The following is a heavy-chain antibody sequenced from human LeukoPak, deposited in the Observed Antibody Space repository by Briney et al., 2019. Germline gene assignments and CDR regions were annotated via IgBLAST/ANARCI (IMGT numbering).Heavy chain of an antibody. D-gene: IGHD4-17*01. CDR1: GFTFSSYG. CDR2: IWYDGSNK. J-gene: IGHJ6*02. V-gene: IGHV3-33*01. CDR3: ASTTVTTSAYYYYYYGMDV. Sequence: PGRSLRLSCAASGFTFSSYGMHWVRQAPGKGLEWVAVIWYDGSNKYCADSVKGRFTISRDNSKNTLYLQMNSLRAEDTAVYYCASTTVTTSAYYYYYYGMDVWGQGTTVTVSS.